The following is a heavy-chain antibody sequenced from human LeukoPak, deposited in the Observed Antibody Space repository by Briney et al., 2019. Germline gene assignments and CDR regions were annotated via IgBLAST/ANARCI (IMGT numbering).Heavy chain of an antibody. CDR3: ARGGRIGDYGDDDYYFDY. V-gene: IGHV1-69*05. Sequence: SVKVSCKASGGTFSSYAISWLRQAPEQGLEWMGGIIPIFGTANYAQKFQGRVTITTDESTSTAYMELSSLRSEDTAVYYCARGGRIGDYGDDDYYFDYWGQGTLVTVSS. J-gene: IGHJ4*02. CDR2: IIPIFGTA. D-gene: IGHD4-17*01. CDR1: GGTFSSYA.